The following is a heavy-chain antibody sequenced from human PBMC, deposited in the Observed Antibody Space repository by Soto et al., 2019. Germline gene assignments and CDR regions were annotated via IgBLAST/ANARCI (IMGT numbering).Heavy chain of an antibody. CDR1: GGTFSSYT. J-gene: IGHJ6*02. Sequence: QVQLVQSGAEVKKPGSSVKVSCKASGGTFSSYTISWVRQAPGQGLEWMGRIIPILGIANYAQKFQGRVTSTADKSTSTAYMELSSLRAEDTAVYYCARRRYCSGGSCFQYYYYGMDVWGQGTTVTVSS. CDR3: ARRRYCSGGSCFQYYYYGMDV. D-gene: IGHD2-15*01. V-gene: IGHV1-69*02. CDR2: IIPILGIA.